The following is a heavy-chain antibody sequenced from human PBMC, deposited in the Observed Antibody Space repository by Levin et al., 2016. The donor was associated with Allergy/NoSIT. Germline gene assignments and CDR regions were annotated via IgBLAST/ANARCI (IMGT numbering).Heavy chain of an antibody. CDR1: GYTFTSYG. D-gene: IGHD3-3*01. J-gene: IGHJ6*03. CDR2: IIPIFGTA. Sequence: SVKVSCKASGYTFTSYGISWVRQAPGQGLEWMGGIIPIFGTANYAQKFQGRVTITADESTSTAYMELSSLRSEDTAVYYCALGFWSGYYPDYYYYYMDVWGKGTTVTVSS. CDR3: ALGFWSGYYPDYYYYYMDV. V-gene: IGHV1-69*13.